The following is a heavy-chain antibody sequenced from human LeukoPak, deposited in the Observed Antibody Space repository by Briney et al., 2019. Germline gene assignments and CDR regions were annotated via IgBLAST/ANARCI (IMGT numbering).Heavy chain of an antibody. CDR2: IYPNDSDT. CDR1: HYNLRNYW. Sequence: VKSLQLSCNGYHYNLRNYWLAWARQLPGTGLEWKKIIYPNDSDTSYSPSFQGQINISADKSISTAYLQWSSLKATDTAMYYCARNSIEGATQSPFDIWGQGTMVTVSS. J-gene: IGHJ3*02. D-gene: IGHD1-26*01. V-gene: IGHV5-51*01. CDR3: ARNSIEGATQSPFDI.